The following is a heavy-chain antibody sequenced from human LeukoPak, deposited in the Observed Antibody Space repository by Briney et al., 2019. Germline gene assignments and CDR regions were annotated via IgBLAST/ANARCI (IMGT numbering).Heavy chain of an antibody. CDR1: GGSFSGYY. Sequence: SETLSLTCAVYGGSFSGYYWSWIRQPPGKGLEWIGEINHSGSTNYDPSLKSRVTISVDTSKNQFSLKLSSVTAADTAVYYCARGAGYSREVNFYHYMDVWGKGTTVTVSS. CDR2: INHSGST. CDR3: ARGAGYSREVNFYHYMDV. V-gene: IGHV4-34*01. D-gene: IGHD1-26*01. J-gene: IGHJ6*03.